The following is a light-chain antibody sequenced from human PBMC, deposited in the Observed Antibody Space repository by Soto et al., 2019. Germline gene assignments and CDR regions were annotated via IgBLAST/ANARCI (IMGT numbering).Light chain of an antibody. J-gene: IGLJ1*01. CDR1: RSSIGSNT. CDR3: AAWDASLGGFYV. CDR2: SNN. Sequence: QSVLTQPPSASGTPGQRVTISCSGSRSSIGSNTVNWYQHLPGSAPKLLIYSNNHRPSGVPDRFSASKAGASASLAISGLQSEAAGDYYCAAWDASLGGFYVFGSGTKVTVL. V-gene: IGLV1-44*01.